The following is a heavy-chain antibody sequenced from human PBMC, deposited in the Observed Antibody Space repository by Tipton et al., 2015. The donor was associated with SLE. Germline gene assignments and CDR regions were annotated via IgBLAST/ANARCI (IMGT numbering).Heavy chain of an antibody. V-gene: IGHV3-74*01. CDR1: GFTFSSYW. CDR3: ARHGLGSYFDY. CDR2: INSDGSTT. Sequence: SLRLSCAASGFTFSSYWMHWVRQAPGKGLVWVSRINSDGSTTTYADSVKGRFTISRDNAKNTLYLQMNSVRAEDTAIYYCARHGLGSYFDYWGQGTLVTVSS. D-gene: IGHD3/OR15-3a*01. J-gene: IGHJ4*02.